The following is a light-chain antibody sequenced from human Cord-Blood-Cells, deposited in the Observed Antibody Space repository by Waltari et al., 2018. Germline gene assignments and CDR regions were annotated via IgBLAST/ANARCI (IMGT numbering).Light chain of an antibody. V-gene: IGKV1-39*01. Sequence: DIQMTQSPSSLSASVGDRVTITCRASQSISSYLNWYQQKPGKAPKLLIYAASSLQSVVPSRCSGSGSGIDFTLTNSSLQPEDFATYYCQQSYSTPPYTFGQGTKLEIK. CDR1: QSISSY. J-gene: IGKJ2*01. CDR2: AAS. CDR3: QQSYSTPPYT.